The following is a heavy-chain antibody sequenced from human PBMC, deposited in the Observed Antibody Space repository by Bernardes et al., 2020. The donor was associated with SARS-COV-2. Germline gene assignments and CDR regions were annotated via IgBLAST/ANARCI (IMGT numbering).Heavy chain of an antibody. V-gene: IGHV3-48*01. J-gene: IGHJ6*02. CDR2: ITSSSRTI. CDR3: AKPPYGYPNSYDMDV. D-gene: IGHD5-12*01. Sequence: GGSLRLSCAASGITFSTYSMNWVRQAPGKGLEWVSHITSSSRTIYYADSVKGRFAISRDNSKNTLYLEMNSLRVEDSGVYFCAKPPYGYPNSYDMDVWGQGTTVTVSS. CDR1: GITFSTYS.